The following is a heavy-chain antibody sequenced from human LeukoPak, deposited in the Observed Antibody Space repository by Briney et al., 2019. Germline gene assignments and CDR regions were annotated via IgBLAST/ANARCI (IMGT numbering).Heavy chain of an antibody. Sequence: GASVKVSCKASGYTFSSYFIHWVRQAPGQGLEWMGRINPNSGGTNYAQKFQGRVTMTRDTSISTAYMELSRLRSDDTAVYYCAREKVRQSGMDVWGQGTTVTVSS. D-gene: IGHD2-2*01. CDR2: INPNSGGT. J-gene: IGHJ6*02. V-gene: IGHV1-2*06. CDR3: AREKVRQSGMDV. CDR1: GYTFSSYF.